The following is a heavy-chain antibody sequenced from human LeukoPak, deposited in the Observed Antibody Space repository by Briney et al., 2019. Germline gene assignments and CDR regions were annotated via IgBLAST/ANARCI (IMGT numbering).Heavy chain of an antibody. V-gene: IGHV4-59*01. J-gene: IGHJ4*02. Sequence: PSETLSLTCTVSGGSISSYYWSWIRQPPGKGLAWIGYIYYSGSTNYNPSLKSRVTISVDTSKNQFSLKLSSVTAADTAVYYCARAVRYFDWLTPFDYWGQGTLVTVSS. CDR3: ARAVRYFDWLTPFDY. D-gene: IGHD3-9*01. CDR2: IYYSGST. CDR1: GGSISSYY.